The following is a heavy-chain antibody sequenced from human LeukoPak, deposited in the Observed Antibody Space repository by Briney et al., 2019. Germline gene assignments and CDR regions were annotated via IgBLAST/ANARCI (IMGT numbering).Heavy chain of an antibody. J-gene: IGHJ4*02. CDR2: INHSGST. CDR1: GGSFSGYY. CDR3: ARGGGSSGYYYY. D-gene: IGHD3-22*01. Sequence: SETLSLTCAVYGGSFSGYYWSWIRQPPGKGPEWIGEINHSGSTNYNPSLKSRVTISVDTSKNQFSLKLSSVTAADTAVYYCARGGGSSGYYYYWGQGTLVTVSS. V-gene: IGHV4-34*01.